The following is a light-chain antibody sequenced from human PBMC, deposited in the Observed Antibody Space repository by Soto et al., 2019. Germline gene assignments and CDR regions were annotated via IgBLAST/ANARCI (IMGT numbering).Light chain of an antibody. J-gene: IGKJ2*01. CDR1: QDISNY. CDR2: RAS. Sequence: AIQMTQSPSSFSASTGDRVTISCRATQDISNYLAWYQQKPGKAPKLLIYRASVLESRVPSRFIGGGSGTNLSLIINHLHSEDLATYYCQQYNSFPQTFGQGTKLEIK. CDR3: QQYNSFPQT. V-gene: IGKV1-8*01.